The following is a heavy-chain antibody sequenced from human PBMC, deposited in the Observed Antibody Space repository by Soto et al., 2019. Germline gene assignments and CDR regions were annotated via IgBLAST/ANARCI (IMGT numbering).Heavy chain of an antibody. CDR2: IWYDGSNK. CDR3: ARGPDDCSSTSCYYYYMDV. D-gene: IGHD2-2*01. Sequence: GGSLRLSCAASGFTFSSYGMHWVRQAPGKGLEWVAVIWYDGSNKYYADFVKGRFTISRDNSKNTLYLQMNSLRAEDTAVYYCARGPDDCSSTSCYYYYMDVWGKGTTVTVSS. V-gene: IGHV3-33*01. J-gene: IGHJ6*03. CDR1: GFTFSSYG.